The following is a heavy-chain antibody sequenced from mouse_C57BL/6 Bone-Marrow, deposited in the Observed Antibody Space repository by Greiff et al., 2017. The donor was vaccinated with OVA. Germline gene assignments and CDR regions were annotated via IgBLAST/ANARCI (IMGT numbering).Heavy chain of an antibody. J-gene: IGHJ3*01. CDR2: ISSGGDYI. Sequence: SLEWVAYISSGGDYIYYADTVKGRFTISRDNARNTLYLQMSSLKSEDTAMYYCTRVYYSNPWFAYWGQGTLVTVSA. D-gene: IGHD2-5*01. V-gene: IGHV5-9-1*02. CDR3: TRVYYSNPWFAY.